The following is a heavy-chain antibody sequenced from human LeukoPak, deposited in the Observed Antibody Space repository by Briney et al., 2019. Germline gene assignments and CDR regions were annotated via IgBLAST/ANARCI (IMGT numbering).Heavy chain of an antibody. CDR3: ARGRGSPSSSYWYFDL. D-gene: IGHD2-2*01. Sequence: PSETLSLTCTVSGGSISSSSYYWGWIRQPPGKGLEWIGSIYYSGSTYYNPSLKSRVTISVDTSKNQFSLKLSSVTAADTAVYYCARGRGSPSSSYWYFDLWGRGTLVTVSS. CDR2: IYYSGST. CDR1: GGSISSSSYY. V-gene: IGHV4-39*07. J-gene: IGHJ2*01.